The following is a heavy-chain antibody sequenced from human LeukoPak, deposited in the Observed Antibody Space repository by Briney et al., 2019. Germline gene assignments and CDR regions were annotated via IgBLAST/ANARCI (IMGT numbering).Heavy chain of an antibody. CDR3: ASYNSGGYDVSDY. CDR1: GGSISSYY. J-gene: IGHJ4*02. V-gene: IGHV4-59*08. Sequence: PSETLSLTCTVSGGSISSYYWSWIRQPPGKGLEWIGYIYYSGSTNYNPSLKSRVTISADTSRNKFSLNLRSVTAADTAVYYCASYNSGGYDVSDYWGQGTLVTVSS. D-gene: IGHD6-19*01. CDR2: IYYSGST.